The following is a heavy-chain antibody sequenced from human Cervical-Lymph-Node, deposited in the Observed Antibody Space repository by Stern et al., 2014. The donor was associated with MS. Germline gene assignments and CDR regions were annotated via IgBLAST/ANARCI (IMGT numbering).Heavy chain of an antibody. Sequence: QLVQSGAEVKKPGSSVQVSCKASGGTFTGYAISWVRQAPGQGLEWMGGIIPVLGAANYAQKFQGRVTITADESTSTAYMELSSLRSEDTAVYYCARARDDYGGNPFDYWGQGTLVTVSS. CDR3: ARARDDYGGNPFDY. D-gene: IGHD4-23*01. CDR2: IIPVLGAA. J-gene: IGHJ4*02. V-gene: IGHV1-69*01. CDR1: GGTFTGYA.